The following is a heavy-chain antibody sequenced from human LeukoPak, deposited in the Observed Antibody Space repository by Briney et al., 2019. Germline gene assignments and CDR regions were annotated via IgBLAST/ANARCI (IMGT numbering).Heavy chain of an antibody. J-gene: IGHJ4*02. CDR2: ISYDGSNK. D-gene: IGHD3-3*01. V-gene: IGHV3-30-3*01. Sequence: GGSLRLSCAASGFTFSSHAMHWVRQAPGKGLEWVAVISYDGSNKYYADSVKGRFTISRDNSKNTLYLQMNSLRAEDTAVYYCARGPPSVLRFLEWLFDYWGQGTLVTVSS. CDR3: ARGPPSVLRFLEWLFDY. CDR1: GFTFSSHA.